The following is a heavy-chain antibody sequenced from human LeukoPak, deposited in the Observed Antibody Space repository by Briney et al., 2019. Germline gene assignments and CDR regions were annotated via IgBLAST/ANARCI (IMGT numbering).Heavy chain of an antibody. CDR3: ARAHKQETGTTTAAFDI. J-gene: IGHJ3*02. D-gene: IGHD1-1*01. CDR2: IYYSGST. CDR1: GGSISSYY. Sequence: SETLSLTCTVSGGSISSYYWSWIRQPPGKGLEWIGYIYYSGSTNYNPSLKSRVTISVDTSKNQFSLKLSSVTAADTAVYYCARAHKQETGTTTAAFDIWGQGTMVTVSS. V-gene: IGHV4-59*08.